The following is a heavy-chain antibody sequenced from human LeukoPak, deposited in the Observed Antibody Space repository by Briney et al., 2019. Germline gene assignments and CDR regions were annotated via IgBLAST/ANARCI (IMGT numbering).Heavy chain of an antibody. Sequence: GGSLRLSCAASGFTFHTYGMHWVRQAPGKGLEWVAIIWYDGSNTYHSDSVKGRFTISRDNSNNTLLLQMNSLTADDTAVYYCARARGTSSSAGYFVDSWGQGTLVTVSS. J-gene: IGHJ4*02. D-gene: IGHD6-6*01. CDR3: ARARGTSSSAGYFVDS. CDR1: GFTFHTYG. V-gene: IGHV3-33*01. CDR2: IWYDGSNT.